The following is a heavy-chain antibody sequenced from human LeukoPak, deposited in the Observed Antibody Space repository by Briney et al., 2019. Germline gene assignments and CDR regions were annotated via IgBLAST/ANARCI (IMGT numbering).Heavy chain of an antibody. Sequence: ASVKVSCKASGYTFTSYGINWVRQAPGQGLEWMGWINGNNGKTNYAQKLQGRVTMITDTSTSTVYMELRSLRSDDTAVYHCARGTVSGQDYYYMDVWGTGTTVSVSS. CDR2: INGNNGKT. V-gene: IGHV1-18*01. CDR1: GYTFTSYG. J-gene: IGHJ6*03. D-gene: IGHD2-15*01. CDR3: ARGTVSGQDYYYMDV.